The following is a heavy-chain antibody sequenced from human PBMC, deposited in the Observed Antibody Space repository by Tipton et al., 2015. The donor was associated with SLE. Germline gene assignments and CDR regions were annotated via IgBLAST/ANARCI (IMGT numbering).Heavy chain of an antibody. V-gene: IGHV4-59*11. CDR2: IYYSGST. CDR3: ARDGGWFGELSDFDY. CDR1: GGSISSHY. Sequence: TLSLTCAVYGGSISSHYWSWIRQPPRKGLEWIGYIYYSGSTNYNPSLKSRVTISVDTSKNQFSLKLSSVTAADTAVYYCARDGGWFGELSDFDYWGQGTLVTVSS. D-gene: IGHD3-10*01. J-gene: IGHJ4*02.